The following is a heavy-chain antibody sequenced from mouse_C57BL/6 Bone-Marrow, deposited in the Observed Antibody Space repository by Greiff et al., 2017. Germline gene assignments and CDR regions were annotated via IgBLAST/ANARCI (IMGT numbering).Heavy chain of an antibody. D-gene: IGHD2-4*01. V-gene: IGHV5-17*01. Sequence: EVHLVESGGGLVKPGGSLKLSCAVSGFTFSDHGMHWVRQAPEKGLEWVAYISSGSSTIYYADTVKGRFTISRDNAKNTLFLQMTRLRSEDTAMYYCARDDYDEGALYYAMGYWGQGASVTVS. CDR1: GFTFSDHG. J-gene: IGHJ4*01. CDR3: ARDDYDEGALYYAMGY. CDR2: ISSGSSTI.